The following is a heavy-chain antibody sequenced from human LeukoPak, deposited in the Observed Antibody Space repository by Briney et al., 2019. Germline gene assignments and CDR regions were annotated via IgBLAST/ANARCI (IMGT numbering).Heavy chain of an antibody. D-gene: IGHD3-16*01. V-gene: IGHV4-59*12. Sequence: PSETLSLTCTVSGGSISSYYWSWIRRPPGKGLEWIGYIYYSGSTNYNPSLKSRVTMSVDTSKNQFSLKLSSVTAADTAVYYCARDRRRFGMDVWGQGTTVTVSS. CDR2: IYYSGST. CDR1: GGSISSYY. CDR3: ARDRRRFGMDV. J-gene: IGHJ6*02.